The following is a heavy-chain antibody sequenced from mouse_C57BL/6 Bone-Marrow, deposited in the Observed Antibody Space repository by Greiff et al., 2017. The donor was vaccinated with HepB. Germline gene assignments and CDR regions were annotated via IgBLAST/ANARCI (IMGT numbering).Heavy chain of an antibody. J-gene: IGHJ2*01. CDR3: ARGLGRLDY. CDR1: GFSLTSYG. V-gene: IGHV2-2*01. D-gene: IGHD4-1*01. Sequence: QVHVKQSGPGLVQPSQSLSITCTVSGFSLTSYGVHWVRQSPGKGLEWLGVIWSGGSTDYNAAFISRLSISKDNSKSQVFFKMNSLQADDTAIYYCARGLGRLDYWGQGTTLTVSS. CDR2: IWSGGST.